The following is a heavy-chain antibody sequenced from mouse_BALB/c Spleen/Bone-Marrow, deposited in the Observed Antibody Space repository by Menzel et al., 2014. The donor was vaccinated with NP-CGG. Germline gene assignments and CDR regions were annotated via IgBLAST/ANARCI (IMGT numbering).Heavy chain of an antibody. CDR2: INPSNGRT. Sequence: VQGVESGDELVKPGASVKLSCMASGFTFTSYWIHWVKQRPGQGPEWIGEINPSNGRTNYNEKFKSKATLTEYKSSSTAYMQLSSLTSEDSAVYYCARDGNYRYAMDYWGQGNSVTVSS. V-gene: IGHV1S81*02. D-gene: IGHD2-1*01. J-gene: IGHJ4*01. CDR1: GFTFTSYW. CDR3: ARDGNYRYAMDY.